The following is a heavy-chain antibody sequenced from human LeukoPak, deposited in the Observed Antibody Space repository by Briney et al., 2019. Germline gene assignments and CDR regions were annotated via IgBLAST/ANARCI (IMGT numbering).Heavy chain of an antibody. D-gene: IGHD1-1*01. CDR2: INSDGSST. J-gene: IGHJ4*02. V-gene: IGHV3-74*01. CDR3: ARGVAAIGKSPDY. Sequence: GGTLRLSCAASGFTFSNYWMHWVRQAPGTGLVWVSRINSDGSSTIYADSVKGRFTISRDNAKNTLYPQMNSLRAEDAAVYYCARGVAAIGKSPDYWGQGTLVTVSS. CDR1: GFTFSNYW.